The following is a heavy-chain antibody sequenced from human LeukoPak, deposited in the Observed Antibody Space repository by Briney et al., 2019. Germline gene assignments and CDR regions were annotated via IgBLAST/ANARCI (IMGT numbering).Heavy chain of an antibody. CDR1: GFTFSTYG. J-gene: IGHJ4*02. V-gene: IGHV3-30*18. CDR2: ISNDGNNK. CDR3: AKDAGHCSGGSCYRQDY. Sequence: GGSLRLSCAASGFTFSTYGMHWVRQAPGKGPEWVAVISNDGNNKYHAESVRGRFTISRDNSKNTLYLQMNSLRAEDTAVYYCAKDAGHCSGGSCYRQDYWGQGTLVTVSS. D-gene: IGHD2-15*01.